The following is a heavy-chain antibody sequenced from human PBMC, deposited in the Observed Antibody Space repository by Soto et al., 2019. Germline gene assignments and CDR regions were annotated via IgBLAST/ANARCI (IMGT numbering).Heavy chain of an antibody. CDR2: ISGSGGST. D-gene: IGHD3-22*01. Sequence: GGSLRLSCAASGFTFSIYAMSWVRHAPGKGLEWVSAISGSGGSTYYADSVKGRFTISRDNSKNTLYLQMNSLRAEDTAVYYCAKTETYYYDSSGYFDYWGQGTLVTVSS. V-gene: IGHV3-23*01. J-gene: IGHJ4*02. CDR1: GFTFSIYA. CDR3: AKTETYYYDSSGYFDY.